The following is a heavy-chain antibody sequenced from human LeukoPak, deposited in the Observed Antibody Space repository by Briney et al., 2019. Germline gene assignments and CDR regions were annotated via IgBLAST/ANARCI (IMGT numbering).Heavy chain of an antibody. J-gene: IGHJ4*02. CDR1: GDSISRYY. V-gene: IGHV4-4*07. D-gene: IGHD2-8*01. Sequence: SETLSLTCTVSGDSISRYYWSWIRQPAGKGLEWIGRIYNGGIITYNPSLKSRVTMSIDTSNNQFSLKLSSVTAADTAVYYCASFEMDNDYWGQGTLVTVSS. CDR2: IYNGGII. CDR3: ASFEMDNDY.